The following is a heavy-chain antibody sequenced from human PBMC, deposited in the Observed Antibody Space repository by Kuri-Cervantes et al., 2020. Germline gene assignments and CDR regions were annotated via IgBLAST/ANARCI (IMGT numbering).Heavy chain of an antibody. CDR2: IIPIFGTA. D-gene: IGHD4-23*01. J-gene: IGHJ6*02. CDR1: GGTFSSYA. CDR3: ARSAVVTPSYYYYGMDV. V-gene: IGHV1-69*13. Sequence: SVKVSCKASGGTFSSYAISWVRQAPGQGLEWMGGIIPIFGTANCAQKFQGRVTITADESTSTAYMELSSLRSEDTAVYYCARSAVVTPSYYYYGMDVWGQGTTVTVSS.